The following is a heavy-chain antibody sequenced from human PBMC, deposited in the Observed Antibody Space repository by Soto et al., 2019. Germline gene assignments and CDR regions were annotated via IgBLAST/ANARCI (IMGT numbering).Heavy chain of an antibody. CDR3: AKFPRHYDILTGPNNY. V-gene: IGHV3-30*18. CDR2: ISYDGSNK. D-gene: IGHD3-9*01. CDR1: GFTFSSYG. Sequence: GGSLRLSXAASGFTFSSYGMHWVRQAPGKGLEWVAVISYDGSNKYYADSVKGRFTISRDNSKNTLYLQMNSLRAEDTAVYYCAKFPRHYDILTGPNNYWGQGTLVTVSS. J-gene: IGHJ4*02.